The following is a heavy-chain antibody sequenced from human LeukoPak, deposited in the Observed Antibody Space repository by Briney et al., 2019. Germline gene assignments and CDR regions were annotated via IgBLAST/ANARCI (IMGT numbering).Heavy chain of an antibody. J-gene: IGHJ5*02. Sequence: SETLSLTCTIADSSSRRYHWGWIRQPPGKGLEYIGYLHDSGSIDYNPSLKSRVTISTDTSKNQFSLKLTSVTAADTAVYYCARGSGSYRNRFDPWGQGTLVTVSS. V-gene: IGHV4-4*08. D-gene: IGHD1-26*01. CDR3: ARGSGSYRNRFDP. CDR2: LHDSGSI. CDR1: DSSSRRYH.